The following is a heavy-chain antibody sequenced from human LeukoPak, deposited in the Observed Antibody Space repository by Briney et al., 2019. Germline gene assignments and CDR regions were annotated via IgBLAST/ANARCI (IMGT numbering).Heavy chain of an antibody. V-gene: IGHV3-74*01. D-gene: IGHD1-26*01. CDR3: ARVRSGSSAGNYGMDV. CDR1: GFSFSSYW. Sequence: GGSLRLSCAASGFSFSSYWMHWVRQAPGKGLVWVSRIKTDGSSATYADSVKGRFTISRDNAKNTLYVQMNSLRAEDTAVYYCARVRSGSSAGNYGMDVWGQGTTVTVSS. J-gene: IGHJ6*02. CDR2: IKTDGSSA.